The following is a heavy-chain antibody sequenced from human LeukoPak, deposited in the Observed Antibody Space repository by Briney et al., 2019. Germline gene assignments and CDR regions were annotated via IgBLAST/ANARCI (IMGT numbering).Heavy chain of an antibody. Sequence: GGSLRLSCAVSGFTFRRYAMTWVRQVPGKGLEWVSGISGSGGSTFYADSVKGRFTISRDNLKNTLYLQMNSLGAEDTAVYYCARDLRPYYYGSGSYHNDYWGQGTLVTVSS. V-gene: IGHV3-23*01. CDR2: ISGSGGST. D-gene: IGHD3-10*01. CDR3: ARDLRPYYYGSGSYHNDY. J-gene: IGHJ4*02. CDR1: GFTFRRYA.